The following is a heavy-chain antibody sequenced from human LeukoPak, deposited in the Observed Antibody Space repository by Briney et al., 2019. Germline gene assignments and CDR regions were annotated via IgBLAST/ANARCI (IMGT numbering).Heavy chain of an antibody. J-gene: IGHJ6*03. V-gene: IGHV4-34*01. CDR2: INHSGST. CDR3: ARRRNDILTGYYVRHYYYMDV. Sequence: SETLSLTCAVYGGSFSGYYWSWIRQPPGKGLEWIGEINHSGSTNYNPSLKSRVTISVDTSKNQFSLKLSSVTAADTAVYYCARRRNDILTGYYVRHYYYMDVWGKGTTVTISS. CDR1: GGSFSGYY. D-gene: IGHD3-9*01.